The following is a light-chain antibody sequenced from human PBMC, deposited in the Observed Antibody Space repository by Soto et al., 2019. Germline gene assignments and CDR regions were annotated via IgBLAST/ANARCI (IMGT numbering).Light chain of an antibody. J-gene: IGKJ5*01. V-gene: IGKV3-20*01. CDR3: QQYGNSHRVT. Sequence: EIVLTQSPGTLSLSPGERATLSCSAIQSVSSYSLAWYQKKPCQAPRLXIYGASSRAAGIPDRFSGSGSGTDFTLTISRLEHEDFALHYCQQYGNSHRVTFGQGTRLEIK. CDR2: GAS. CDR1: QSVSSYS.